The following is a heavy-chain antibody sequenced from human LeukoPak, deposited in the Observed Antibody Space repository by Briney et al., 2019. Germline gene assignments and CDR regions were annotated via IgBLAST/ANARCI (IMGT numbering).Heavy chain of an antibody. CDR1: GGSFSGYY. CDR3: ARIGTTVTPFMDV. D-gene: IGHD4-17*01. CDR2: INHSGST. J-gene: IGHJ6*03. V-gene: IGHV4-34*01. Sequence: PSETLSLTCAVYGGSFSGYYWSWIRQPPGKGLEWIGEINHSGSTNYNPSLKSRVTISVDTSKNQFSLKLSPVTAADTAVYYCARIGTTVTPFMDVWGKGTTVTVSS.